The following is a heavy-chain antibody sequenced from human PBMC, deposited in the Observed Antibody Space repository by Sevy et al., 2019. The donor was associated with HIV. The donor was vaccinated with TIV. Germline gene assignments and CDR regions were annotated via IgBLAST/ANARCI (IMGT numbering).Heavy chain of an antibody. D-gene: IGHD6-19*01. J-gene: IGHJ4*02. CDR1: GFSFSSYA. Sequence: GGSLRLSCAASGFSFSSYAMTWVRQAPGKGLEWVSTITGSGGNTSSADSVRGRFTISRDNSKNTLYLQMNSLRAEDTAVYYCAKDESRWSLYYVDYWGQGTLVTVSS. CDR3: AKDESRWSLYYVDY. CDR2: ITGSGGNT. V-gene: IGHV3-23*01.